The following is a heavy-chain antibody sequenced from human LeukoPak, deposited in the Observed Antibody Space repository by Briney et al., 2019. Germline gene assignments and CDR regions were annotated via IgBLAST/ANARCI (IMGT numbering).Heavy chain of an antibody. J-gene: IGHJ4*02. Sequence: ASVKVSCKASGYSFTGYYMHWVRQAPGQGLEWRGWINPKSGGTNYAQNFQGRVTMTRDTSTSTAYMELSRLRSDDTAVYYCARDSGYCSGGSCWYFDYWGQGTLVTVSS. V-gene: IGHV1-2*02. CDR2: INPKSGGT. CDR3: ARDSGYCSGGSCWYFDY. D-gene: IGHD2-15*01. CDR1: GYSFTGYY.